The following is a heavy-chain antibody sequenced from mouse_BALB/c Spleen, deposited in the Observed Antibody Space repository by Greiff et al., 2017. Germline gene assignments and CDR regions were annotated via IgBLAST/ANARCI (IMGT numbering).Heavy chain of an antibody. CDR1: GYTFTSYW. Sequence: QVQLQQPGAELVKPGASVKLSCKASGYTFTSYWMHWVKQRPGQGLEWIGEINPSNGRTNYNEKFKSKATLTVDKSSSTAYMQLSSLTSEDSAVYYCARGGNPAWFAYWGQGTLVTVSA. D-gene: IGHD1-1*02. J-gene: IGHJ3*01. V-gene: IGHV1S81*02. CDR2: INPSNGRT. CDR3: ARGGNPAWFAY.